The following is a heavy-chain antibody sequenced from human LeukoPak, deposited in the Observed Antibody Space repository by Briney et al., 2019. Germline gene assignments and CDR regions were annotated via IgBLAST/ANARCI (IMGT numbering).Heavy chain of an antibody. Sequence: GGSLRLSCAASGFTFSSYAMSWVRQAPGKGLEWVSAISGSGGSTYYADSVKGRFTISRDNSKNTLYLQMNSLRAEDTAVYYCARDYHIVVVTASLGFDYWGKGTLVIVSS. CDR1: GFTFSSYA. V-gene: IGHV3-23*01. CDR3: ARDYHIVVVTASLGFDY. D-gene: IGHD2-21*02. CDR2: ISGSGGST. J-gene: IGHJ4*02.